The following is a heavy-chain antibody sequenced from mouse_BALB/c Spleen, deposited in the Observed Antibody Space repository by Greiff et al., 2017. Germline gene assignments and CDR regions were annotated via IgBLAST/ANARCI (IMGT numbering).Heavy chain of an antibody. CDR3: ARRYYDYDVGAMDY. D-gene: IGHD2-4*01. CDR1: GFTFSSYG. J-gene: IGHJ4*01. CDR2: ISSGGSYT. Sequence: EVQVVESGGDLVKPGGSLKLSCAASGFTFSSYGMSWVRQTPDKRLEWVATISSGGSYTYYPDSVKGRFTISRDNAKNTLYLQMSSLKSEDTAMYYCARRYYDYDVGAMDYWGQGTSVTVSS. V-gene: IGHV5-6*01.